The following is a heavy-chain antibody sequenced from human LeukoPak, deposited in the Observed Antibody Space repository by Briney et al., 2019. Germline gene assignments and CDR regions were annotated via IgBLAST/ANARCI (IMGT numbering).Heavy chain of an antibody. CDR3: ASGVDGDYDSPPFDY. J-gene: IGHJ4*02. V-gene: IGHV4-39*07. CDR2: IYYSGST. Sequence: SETLCLTCTVSGGSISSSSYYWGWIRQPPGKGLEWIGSIYYSGSTYYNPSLKSRVTISVDTSKNQFSLKLSSVTAADTAVYYCASGVDGDYDSPPFDYWGQGTLVTVSS. CDR1: GGSISSSSYY. D-gene: IGHD4-17*01.